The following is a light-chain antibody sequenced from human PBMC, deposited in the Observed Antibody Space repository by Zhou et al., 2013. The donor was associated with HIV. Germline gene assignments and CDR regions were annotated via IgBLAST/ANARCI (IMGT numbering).Light chain of an antibody. V-gene: IGKV1-39*01. J-gene: IGKJ1*01. CDR2: DAT. Sequence: DIQVTQSPSSLSASVGDRVTITCRASQNITTYLSWYQHKPGKAPKVLIYDATSLQSGVPSRFSGSGSGTDFTLTISSLQPEDFATYYCQQTYSAPRTFGLGTKVEVK. CDR1: QNITTY. CDR3: QQTYSAPRT.